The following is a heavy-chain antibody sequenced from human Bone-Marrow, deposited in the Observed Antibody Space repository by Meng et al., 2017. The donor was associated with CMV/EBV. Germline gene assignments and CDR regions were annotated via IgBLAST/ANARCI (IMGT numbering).Heavy chain of an antibody. D-gene: IGHD5-12*01. CDR3: ARSRDHISGAKYGLDV. V-gene: IGHV3-48*03. J-gene: IGHJ6*02. CDR2: IGSSGDEI. CDR1: GFTFSEYA. Sequence: GESLKISCVGSGFTFSEYATIWVRRAPGKGLECVAHIGSSGDEIWYADSVKGRFTIFKDNAKNSLFLQMNSLRSEDTATYFCARSRDHISGAKYGLDVWGQGTRVTVSS.